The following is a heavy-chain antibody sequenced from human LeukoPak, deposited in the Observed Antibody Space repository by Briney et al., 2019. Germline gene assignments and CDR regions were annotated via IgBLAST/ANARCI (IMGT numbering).Heavy chain of an antibody. J-gene: IGHJ6*03. V-gene: IGHV1-2*02. CDR3: ARDGEYSNPFYWSNYFYYMDV. CDR1: GYTFTGYY. Sequence: ASVKVSCTASGYTFTGYYMHWVRQAPGQGLEWMGWINPNSGGTNYAQKFQGRVTMTRDTSISTAYMELSRLRADDTAVYYCARDGEYSNPFYWSNYFYYMDVWGKGTTVIISS. CDR2: INPNSGGT. D-gene: IGHD6-6*01.